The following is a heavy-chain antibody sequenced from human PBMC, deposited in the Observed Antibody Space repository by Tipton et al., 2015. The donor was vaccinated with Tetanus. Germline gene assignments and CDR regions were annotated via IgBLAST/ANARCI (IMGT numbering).Heavy chain of an antibody. D-gene: IGHD5-18*01. Sequence: GLVKPSETLSLTCAVYGGSFSAYYWSWIRQSPGKGLEWIGEIDHSGSTTYSPSFKSLVTISVDTPKNQFSLKLTSLTVADTAVYYCARGGSYSYGPRGFDLWGRGTLVTVSS. V-gene: IGHV4-34*01. CDR3: ARGGSYSYGPRGFDL. J-gene: IGHJ2*01. CDR1: GGSFSAYY. CDR2: IDHSGST.